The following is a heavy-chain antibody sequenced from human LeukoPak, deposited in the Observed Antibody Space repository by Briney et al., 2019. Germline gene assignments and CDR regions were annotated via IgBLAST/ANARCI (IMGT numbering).Heavy chain of an antibody. CDR3: ARGGKLDDPPAV. CDR1: RFTLSSHW. CDR2: IKQDGSEK. J-gene: IGHJ4*02. V-gene: IGHV3-7*01. Sequence: GGSLRLSRAASRFTLSSHWMSYVRPAPGEGREELANIKQDGSEKYYVDSVKGRFTISRDNAKNSLYLQMNSLRAEDTAVYYCARGGKLDDPPAVWGQGTLVTVSS. D-gene: IGHD3-16*01.